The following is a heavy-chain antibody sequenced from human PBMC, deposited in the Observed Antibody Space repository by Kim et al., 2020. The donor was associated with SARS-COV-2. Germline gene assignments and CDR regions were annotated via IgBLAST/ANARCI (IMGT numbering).Heavy chain of an antibody. V-gene: IGHV3-33*01. Sequence: YYADSVKGRFTISRDNSTNTLYLQMNSLRAEDTAVYYCAREGVVGDTGFDYWGQGTLVTVSS. D-gene: IGHD1-26*01. J-gene: IGHJ4*02. CDR3: AREGVVGDTGFDY.